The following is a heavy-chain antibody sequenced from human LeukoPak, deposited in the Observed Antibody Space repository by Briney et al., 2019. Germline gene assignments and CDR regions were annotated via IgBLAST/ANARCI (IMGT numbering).Heavy chain of an antibody. Sequence: GGSLRLSCAASGFTFSSFAMSWVRQAPGKGLEWVSLISDGGDNTYYADSVKGRLTISRDNSKNTLYLQMNSLRVEDTAVYYCAKLGNFASGSYSDWGQGTLVTVSS. CDR3: AKLGNFASGSYSD. V-gene: IGHV3-23*01. CDR2: ISDGGDNT. D-gene: IGHD3-10*01. CDR1: GFTFSSFA. J-gene: IGHJ4*02.